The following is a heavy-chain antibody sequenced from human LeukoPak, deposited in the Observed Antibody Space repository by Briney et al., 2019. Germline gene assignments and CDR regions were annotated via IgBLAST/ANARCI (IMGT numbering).Heavy chain of an antibody. Sequence: QPGRSLRLSCAASGFTFSSYGMHWVRQAPGKGLEWVAVIWYDGSNKYYADSVKGRFTIPRDNSKNTLYLQMNSLRAEDTAVYYCAKASAQGRYFDWDYWGQGTLVTVSS. V-gene: IGHV3-33*06. J-gene: IGHJ4*02. CDR3: AKASAQGRYFDWDY. CDR1: GFTFSSYG. CDR2: IWYDGSNK. D-gene: IGHD3-9*01.